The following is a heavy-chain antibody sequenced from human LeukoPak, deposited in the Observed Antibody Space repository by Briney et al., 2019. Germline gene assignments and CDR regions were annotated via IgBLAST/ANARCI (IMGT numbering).Heavy chain of an antibody. V-gene: IGHV3-20*04. CDR3: ARDLWVATVTTFDY. CDR2: INWNGGST. Sequence: GGSLRLSCAASGFTFDDYGMSWVRQAPGKGLEWVSGINWNGGSTGYADSVKGRFTISRDNAKNSLYLQMNSLGAEDTAVYYCARDLWVATVTTFDYWGQGTLVTVSS. J-gene: IGHJ4*02. D-gene: IGHD4-17*01. CDR1: GFTFDDYG.